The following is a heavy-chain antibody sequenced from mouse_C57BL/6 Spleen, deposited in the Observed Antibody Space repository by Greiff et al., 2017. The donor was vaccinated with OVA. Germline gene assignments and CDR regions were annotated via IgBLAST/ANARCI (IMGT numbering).Heavy chain of an antibody. D-gene: IGHD2-3*01. CDR3: ATYDGYPAWFAY. CDR2: IWTGGGT. Sequence: VQLQASGPGLVAPSQSLSITCTVSGLSLSSYAISWVRQPPGKGLEWLGVIWTGGGTYYNSALISRLSISKDNSKRQVCLKMNSLQTDDTARYYCATYDGYPAWFAYWGQGTLVTVSA. CDR1: GLSLSSYA. J-gene: IGHJ3*01. V-gene: IGHV2-9-1*01.